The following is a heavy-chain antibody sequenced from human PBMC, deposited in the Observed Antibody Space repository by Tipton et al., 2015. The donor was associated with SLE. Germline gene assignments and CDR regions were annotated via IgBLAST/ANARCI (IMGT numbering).Heavy chain of an antibody. CDR1: SGSLSNYY. D-gene: IGHD1-7*01. Sequence: TLSLTCTVSSGSLSNYYWSWIRQFPGKGLEWIGNVYYSGTTNYDPSLKSRVTISINTSKNQFSLKLTSVTAADTAVYHCTRVPRYNWNYIADWGQGTLVSVSS. CDR2: VYYSGTT. CDR3: TRVPRYNWNYIAD. J-gene: IGHJ4*02. V-gene: IGHV4-59*12.